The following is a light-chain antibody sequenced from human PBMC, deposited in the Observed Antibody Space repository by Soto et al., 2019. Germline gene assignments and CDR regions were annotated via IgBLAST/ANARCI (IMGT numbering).Light chain of an antibody. J-gene: IGLJ2*01. CDR2: DYS. V-gene: IGLV3-21*02. Sequence: SYELTQPPSVSVAPGQTARITCEGNKIGSQSVQWYQQRPGQAPVLVVYDYSDRPSGIPERFSGANSGNTATLTISRVEAGDEADYLCQVWDGSEDQVAFGGGTQLTVL. CDR3: QVWDGSEDQVA. CDR1: KIGSQS.